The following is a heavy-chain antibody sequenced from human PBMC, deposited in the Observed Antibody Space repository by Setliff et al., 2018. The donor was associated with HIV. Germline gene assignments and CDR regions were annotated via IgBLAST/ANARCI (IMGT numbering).Heavy chain of an antibody. Sequence: GASVKVSCKASGFTFSDYYMHWVRQAPGQGLEWMGWVRPYNADKNYAQKFQRRVTMTSDTSISTAYLELSGLTSDDTAIYYCARDRAYCSSGSCYRPLVYYFYYMDVWGTGTTVPSP. CDR3: ARDRAYCSSGSCYRPLVYYFYYMDV. J-gene: IGHJ6*03. V-gene: IGHV1-2*02. CDR2: VRPYNADK. D-gene: IGHD2-15*01. CDR1: GFTFSDYY.